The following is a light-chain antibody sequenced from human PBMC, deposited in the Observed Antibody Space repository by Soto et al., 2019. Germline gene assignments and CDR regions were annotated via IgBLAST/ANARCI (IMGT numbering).Light chain of an antibody. Sequence: EIVMTQSPATLSLSPGERAALSCRASQSINSELAWYQQKPGQPPRLLIYGASTRATGVPARFTSSESGSDFTLTISGLQSEDFAVYYCQQGYNWPLTFGQGTRLEI. J-gene: IGKJ2*01. CDR3: QQGYNWPLT. CDR1: QSINSE. CDR2: GAS. V-gene: IGKV3-15*01.